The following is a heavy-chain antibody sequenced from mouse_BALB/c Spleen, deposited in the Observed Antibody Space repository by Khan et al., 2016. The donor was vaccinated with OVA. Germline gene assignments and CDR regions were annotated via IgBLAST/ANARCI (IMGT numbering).Heavy chain of an antibody. CDR1: GFSFSSYT. D-gene: IGHD2-1*01. CDR2: ISSAGIYT. J-gene: IGHJ1*01. Sequence: EVELVESGGGLVKPGGSLKLSCAASGFSFSSYTMSWVRQTPEKRLECVATISSAGIYTYYPDSVKGRFTISRDNAKNTLYLQMSSLKSEDTAMYYCTRDGNYAHWYFDVWGAGTTVTVSS. CDR3: TRDGNYAHWYFDV. V-gene: IGHV5-6-4*01.